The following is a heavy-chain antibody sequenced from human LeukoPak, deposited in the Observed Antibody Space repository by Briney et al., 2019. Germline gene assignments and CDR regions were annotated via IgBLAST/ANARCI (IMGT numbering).Heavy chain of an antibody. CDR1: GGSFSGYY. D-gene: IGHD4/OR15-4a*01. V-gene: IGHV4-34*01. J-gene: IGHJ3*02. CDR3: ARDANLNQGLGLSADAFDI. Sequence: LETLSLTCAVYGGSFSGYYWSWIRQPPGKGLEWIGEINHSGSTNYNPSLKSRVTISVDTSKNQFSLKLSSVTAADTAVYYCARDANLNQGLGLSADAFDIWGQGTMVTVSS. CDR2: INHSGST.